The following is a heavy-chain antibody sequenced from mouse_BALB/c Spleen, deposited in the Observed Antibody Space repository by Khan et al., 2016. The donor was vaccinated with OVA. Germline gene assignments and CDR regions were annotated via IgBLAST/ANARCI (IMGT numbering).Heavy chain of an antibody. CDR2: ISTYYGDA. J-gene: IGHJ3*01. V-gene: IGHV1S137*01. CDR1: GYTFTDFT. Sequence: VQLQESGAELVRPGVSVKISCKGSGYTFTDFTMHWVKQSHAMSLEWIGVISTYYGDATYNQKFKDKATMTVDKYSSTAYMELARLTSEDSAIYYCTRGGGGNRFAYWGQGTLVTVSA. CDR3: TRGGGGNRFAY.